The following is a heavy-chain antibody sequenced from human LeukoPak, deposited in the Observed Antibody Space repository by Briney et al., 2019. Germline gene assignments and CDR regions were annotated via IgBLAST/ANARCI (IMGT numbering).Heavy chain of an antibody. CDR2: INPNSGGT. J-gene: IGHJ6*03. CDR1: GYTFTRYY. V-gene: IGHV1-2*02. CDR3: ARQGGCSSTSCYTIGNMDV. Sequence: SVKVSCKASGYTFTRYYLHWVRQAAGQGLEWMGGINPNSGGTNYAQKFQGRVTMTRDTSISTAYMDLSRLRSDDTAVYYCARQGGCSSTSCYTIGNMDVWGKGTTVTVSS. D-gene: IGHD2-2*02.